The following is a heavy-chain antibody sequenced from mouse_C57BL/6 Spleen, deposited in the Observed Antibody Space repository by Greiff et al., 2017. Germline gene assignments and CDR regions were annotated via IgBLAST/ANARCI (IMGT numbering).Heavy chain of an antibody. CDR3: TTDYDRAMDY. D-gene: IGHD2-4*01. J-gene: IGHJ4*01. CDR1: GFNIKDDY. CDR2: IDPENGDT. Sequence: DVQLQESGAELVRPGASVKLSCTASGFNIKDDYMHWVKQRPEQGLEWIGWIDPENGDTEYASKFQGNATITADTSSNTAYLQLSSLTSEDTAVYYCTTDYDRAMDYWGQGTSVTVSS. V-gene: IGHV14-4*01.